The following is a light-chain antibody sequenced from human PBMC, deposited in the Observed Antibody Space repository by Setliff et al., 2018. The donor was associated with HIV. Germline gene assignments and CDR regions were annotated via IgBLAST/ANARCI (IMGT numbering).Light chain of an antibody. Sequence: QSALAQPASVSGSPGQSITISCTGISSDVGGYYSVSWYQQHPGKAPKLMIYDVINRPSGVSNRFSGSRSGNTASLTISGLQVEDDADYYCSSYTTSSTHYVFGPGTKVTVL. J-gene: IGLJ1*01. V-gene: IGLV2-14*03. CDR2: DVI. CDR1: SSDVGGYYS. CDR3: SSYTTSSTHYV.